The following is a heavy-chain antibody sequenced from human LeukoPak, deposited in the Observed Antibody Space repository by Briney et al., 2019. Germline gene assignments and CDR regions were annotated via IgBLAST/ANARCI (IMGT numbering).Heavy chain of an antibody. CDR3: TTRGGSFSIFDY. Sequence: KAGGSLRLSCAASGFTFSDAWMSWVRQAPGKGLEWVGRIKSKTDGGTTDYAALVKGRFTISRDDSKNTLYLQMNSLKTEDTAVYYCTTRGGSFSIFDYWGQGTLVTVSS. J-gene: IGHJ4*02. V-gene: IGHV3-15*01. CDR2: IKSKTDGGTT. D-gene: IGHD1-26*01. CDR1: GFTFSDAW.